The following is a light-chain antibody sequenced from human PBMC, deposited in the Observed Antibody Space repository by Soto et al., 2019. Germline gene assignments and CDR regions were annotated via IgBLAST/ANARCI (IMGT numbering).Light chain of an antibody. Sequence: EIVLMQSPDTLSLSPGERATLSCRASETISSHYIAWYQQKPGQAPRLLIFGASTRATGIPDRFSGSWSGTDFTLTISRLEPEDFAVYYCQNFGDSPFTFGPGTRWIS. J-gene: IGKJ3*01. CDR3: QNFGDSPFT. V-gene: IGKV3-20*01. CDR2: GAS. CDR1: ETISSHY.